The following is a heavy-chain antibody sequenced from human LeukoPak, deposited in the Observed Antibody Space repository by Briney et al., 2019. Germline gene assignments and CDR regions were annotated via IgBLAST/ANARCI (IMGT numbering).Heavy chain of an antibody. Sequence: SETLSLTCTVSGYSISSGYYWGWIRQPPGKGLEWIGSIYHSGSTYYNPSLKSRVTISVDTSKNQFSLKLSSVTAADTAVYYCARDVDGDYGDAFDIWGQGTMVTVSS. D-gene: IGHD4-17*01. CDR2: IYHSGST. CDR1: GYSISSGYY. CDR3: ARDVDGDYGDAFDI. J-gene: IGHJ3*02. V-gene: IGHV4-38-2*02.